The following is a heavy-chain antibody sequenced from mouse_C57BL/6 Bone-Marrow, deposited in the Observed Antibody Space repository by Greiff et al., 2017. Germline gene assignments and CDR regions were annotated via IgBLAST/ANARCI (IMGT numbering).Heavy chain of an antibody. CDR3: AGAAYYSNYGYFDV. CDR2: ITHSGET. J-gene: IGHJ1*03. D-gene: IGHD2-5*01. Sequence: QVQLKESGPGLVKPSQSLFLTCSITGFPITSGYYWIWIRQSPGKPLEWMGYITHSGETFYNPSLQSPISITRETSKNQFFLQLNSVTTEDTAMYYCAGAAYYSNYGYFDVWGTGTTVTVSS. V-gene: IGHV12-3*01. CDR1: GFPITSGYY.